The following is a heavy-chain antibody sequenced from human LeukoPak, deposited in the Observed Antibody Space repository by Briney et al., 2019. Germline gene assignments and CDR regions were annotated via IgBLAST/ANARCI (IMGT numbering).Heavy chain of an antibody. CDR2: IYWDDDK. CDR3: AHSPILADFWNAYSSPSYYAY. D-gene: IGHD3-3*01. CDR1: GFSLSTGGGG. Sequence: SGPTLVKPTQTLTLTCTFSGFSLSTGGGGVGWIRQPPGKALEWLALIYWDDDKRYSPSRKCRLTLPTDTSKHQVVLTKTTIDPVDTAPYYCAHSPILADFWNAYSSPSYYAYWGQGTLVTVSS. J-gene: IGHJ4*02. V-gene: IGHV2-5*02.